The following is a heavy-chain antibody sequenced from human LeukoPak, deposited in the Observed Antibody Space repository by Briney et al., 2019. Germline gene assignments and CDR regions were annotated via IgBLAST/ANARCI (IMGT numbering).Heavy chain of an antibody. D-gene: IGHD3-9*01. J-gene: IGHJ6*02. CDR3: ARDMSGLRYFDWTQTYYGMDV. Sequence: GGSLRLSCAASGFTFSSYAMHWVRQAPGKGLEWVAVISYDGSNKYYADSVKGRFTISRDNSKNTLYLQMNSLRAEDTAVYYCARDMSGLRYFDWTQTYYGMDVWGQGTTVTVSS. CDR1: GFTFSSYA. CDR2: ISYDGSNK. V-gene: IGHV3-30*04.